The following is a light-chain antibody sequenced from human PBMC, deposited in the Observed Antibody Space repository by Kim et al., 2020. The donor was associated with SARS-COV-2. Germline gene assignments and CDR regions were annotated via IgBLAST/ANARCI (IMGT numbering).Light chain of an antibody. CDR1: KLINNY. J-gene: IGKJ1*01. CDR2: RAS. CDR3: QIYASAPWT. Sequence: APVGDRPTITCPASKLINNYLASYRQMPGNAPSVLIYRASTLHSGVPSRFSGSVSGTYFTLTISNLQPEDVGTYYCQIYASAPWTFGHATKLDI. V-gene: IGKV1-27*01.